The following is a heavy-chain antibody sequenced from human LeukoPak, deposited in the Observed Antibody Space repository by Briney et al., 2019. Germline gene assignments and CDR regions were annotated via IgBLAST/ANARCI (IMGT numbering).Heavy chain of an antibody. CDR1: GFTFSSYS. CDR3: ARDRGGIAARYFDY. D-gene: IGHD6-6*01. Sequence: GGSLRLSWAASGFTFSSYSMNWVRQAPGKGLEWVSYISSSSSTIYYADSVKGRFTISRDNAKNSLYLQMNSLRAEDTAVYYCARDRGGIAARYFDYWGQGTLVTVSS. J-gene: IGHJ4*02. CDR2: ISSSSSTI. V-gene: IGHV3-48*04.